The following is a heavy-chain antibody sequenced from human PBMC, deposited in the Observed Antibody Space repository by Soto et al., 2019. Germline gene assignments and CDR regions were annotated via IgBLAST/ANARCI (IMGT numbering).Heavy chain of an antibody. J-gene: IGHJ4*02. D-gene: IGHD3-22*01. CDR1: GGTFSSYT. CDR3: ARSSRTDYYDSSGNDDY. V-gene: IGHV1-69*02. Sequence: SVKVSCKASGGTFSSYTISWVRQAPGQGLEWMGRIIPILGIANYAQKFQGRVTITADKSTSTAYMELSSLRSEDTAVYYCARSSRTDYYDSSGNDDYWGQGTLVTVSS. CDR2: IIPILGIA.